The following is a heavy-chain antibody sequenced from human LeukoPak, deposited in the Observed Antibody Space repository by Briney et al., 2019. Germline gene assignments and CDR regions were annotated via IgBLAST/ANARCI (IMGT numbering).Heavy chain of an antibody. V-gene: IGHV4-59*08. Sequence: SETLSLTCIVSGDSIRIYYWIWIRQSPGKGLEWIGYIYYSGNTFSNPALKSRGTISIDTTKNQFSLQLRSVAAEDTAVYFCARHADGYNSGFLDFWGPGTMVTVSS. CDR3: ARHADGYNSGFLDF. D-gene: IGHD5-24*01. J-gene: IGHJ3*01. CDR1: GDSIRIYY. CDR2: IYYSGNT.